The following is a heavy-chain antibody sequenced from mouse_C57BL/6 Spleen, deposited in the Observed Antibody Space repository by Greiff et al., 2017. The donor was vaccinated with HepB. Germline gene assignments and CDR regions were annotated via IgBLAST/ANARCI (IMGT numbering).Heavy chain of an antibody. J-gene: IGHJ2*01. CDR3: ARDTTVGFDY. Sequence: QVQLKQSGAELARPGASVKMSCKASGYTFTSYTMHWVQQRPGQGLEWIGYINPSSGYTKYNQKFKDKATLTADKSSSTAYMQLSSLTSEDSAVYYCARDTTVGFDYWGQGTTLTVSS. V-gene: IGHV1-4*01. CDR2: INPSSGYT. CDR1: GYTFTSYT. D-gene: IGHD1-1*01.